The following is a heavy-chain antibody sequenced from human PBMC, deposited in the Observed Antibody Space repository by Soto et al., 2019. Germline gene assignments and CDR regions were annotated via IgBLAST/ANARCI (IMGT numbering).Heavy chain of an antibody. CDR1: GYTFTSYA. J-gene: IGHJ6*02. D-gene: IGHD3-3*01. Sequence: ASVKVSCKASGYTFTSYAMHWVRQAPGQRLEWMGWINAGNGNTKYSQKFQGRVTITRDTSASTAYMELSSLRSEDTAVYYCARRNYDFWSGCYSYYYYGMDVWGQGTTVTVSS. CDR3: ARRNYDFWSGCYSYYYYGMDV. V-gene: IGHV1-3*01. CDR2: INAGNGNT.